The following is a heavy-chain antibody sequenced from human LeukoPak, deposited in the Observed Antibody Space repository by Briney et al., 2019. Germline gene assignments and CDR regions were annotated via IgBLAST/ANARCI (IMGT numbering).Heavy chain of an antibody. Sequence: PGGSLRLSCAASGFTFSSYWMHWVRQAPGKGLVWVSRINSDGSSTSYADSVKGRFTISRDNAKNTLYLQMNSLRAEDTALYHCARVSCSSASCYGPLNWFDPWGQGTLVTVSS. V-gene: IGHV3-74*01. CDR1: GFTFSSYW. D-gene: IGHD2-2*01. CDR3: ARVSCSSASCYGPLNWFDP. J-gene: IGHJ5*02. CDR2: INSDGSST.